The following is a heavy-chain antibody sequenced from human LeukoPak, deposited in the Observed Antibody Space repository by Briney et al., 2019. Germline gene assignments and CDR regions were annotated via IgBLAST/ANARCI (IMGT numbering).Heavy chain of an antibody. Sequence: PGGSLRLSCAASGFTFSSYAMSWVRQAPGKGLEWVSAISGSGGSTYYADSVKGRFTISRDNSKNTLYLQMNSLRAEDTAVYYCAKDQGYLYHYYMDVWGKGTTVTVSS. CDR3: AKDQGYLYHYYMDV. J-gene: IGHJ6*03. CDR1: GFTFSSYA. D-gene: IGHD1-1*01. V-gene: IGHV3-23*01. CDR2: ISGSGGST.